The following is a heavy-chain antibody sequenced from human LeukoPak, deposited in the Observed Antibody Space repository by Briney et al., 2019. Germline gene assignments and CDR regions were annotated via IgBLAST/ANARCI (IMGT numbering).Heavy chain of an antibody. CDR2: ISSSSSYI. V-gene: IGHV3-21*01. D-gene: IGHD2-15*01. CDR3: ARGHCSGGSCEIDY. J-gene: IGHJ4*02. Sequence: GGSLRLSCAASGFTFSSYSMNWVRQAPGKGLEWVSSISSSSSYIYYADSVKGRFTVSRDNAKNSLYLQMNSLRAEDTAVYYCARGHCSGGSCEIDYWGQGTLVTVSS. CDR1: GFTFSSYS.